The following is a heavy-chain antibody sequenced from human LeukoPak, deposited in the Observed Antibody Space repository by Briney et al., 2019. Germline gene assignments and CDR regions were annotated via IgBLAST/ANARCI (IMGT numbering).Heavy chain of an antibody. CDR3: ATPQPGGLHFDY. Sequence: ASVKVSCKASGGTFISYAISWVRQAPGQGLEWMGIINPSGGSTSYAQKFQGRVTMTRDTSTSTVYMELSSLRSEDTAVYYCATPQPGGLHFDYWGQGTLVTVSS. D-gene: IGHD1-1*01. CDR1: GGTFISYA. V-gene: IGHV1-46*01. CDR2: INPSGGST. J-gene: IGHJ4*02.